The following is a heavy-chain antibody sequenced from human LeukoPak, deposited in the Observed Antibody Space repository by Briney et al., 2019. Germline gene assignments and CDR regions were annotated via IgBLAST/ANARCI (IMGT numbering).Heavy chain of an antibody. CDR3: ARVYYSGSYDYWYFDL. J-gene: IGHJ2*01. V-gene: IGHV4-39*07. CDR2: IYYSGST. D-gene: IGHD1-26*01. CDR1: GGSISSYY. Sequence: KSSETLSLTCTVSGGSISSYYWGWIRQPPGKGLEWIGSIYYSGSTYYNPSLKSRVTISVDTSKNQFSLKLSSVTAADTAVYYCARVYYSGSYDYWYFDLWGRGTLVTVSS.